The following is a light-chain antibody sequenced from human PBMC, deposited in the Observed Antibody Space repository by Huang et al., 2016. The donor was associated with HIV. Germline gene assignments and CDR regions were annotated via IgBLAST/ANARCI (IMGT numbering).Light chain of an antibody. CDR3: QQYNNWPRT. J-gene: IGKJ1*01. CDR1: QSISSN. Sequence: EIVMTKSPATLSVSPGERATLSCRASQSISSNLAWYRQNPGQAPWLLIYGASTRATGGPARFSGSGSGTEFTLTISSLQSEDFAVYYCQQYNNWPRTFGQGTKVEI. CDR2: GAS. V-gene: IGKV3-15*01.